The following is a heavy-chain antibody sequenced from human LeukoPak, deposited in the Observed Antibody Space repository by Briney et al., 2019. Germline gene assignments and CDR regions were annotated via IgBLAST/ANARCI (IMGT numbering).Heavy chain of an antibody. CDR3: TKEQWWRQDY. Sequence: GGSLRLSCAASGFTFDDYGMSWVRQAPGKGLEWVSGINWNGGSTGYADSVKGRFTISRDNAKNSLYLHMNSLRAEDTAVYYCTKEQWWRQDYWGQGTLVTVSS. CDR2: INWNGGST. J-gene: IGHJ4*02. V-gene: IGHV3-20*04. D-gene: IGHD2-8*01. CDR1: GFTFDDYG.